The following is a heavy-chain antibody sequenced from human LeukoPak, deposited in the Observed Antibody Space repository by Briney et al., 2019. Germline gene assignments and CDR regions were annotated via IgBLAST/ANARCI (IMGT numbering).Heavy chain of an antibody. V-gene: IGHV3-53*01. CDR1: GFTFSSYW. Sequence: PGGSLRLSCAASGFTFSSYWMNWVRQAPGKGLEWVSVIYSGGSTYYADSVKGRFTISRDNSKNTLYLQMNSLRAEDTAVYYCAREAYSSSPPTEWGQGTLVTVSS. CDR2: IYSGGST. D-gene: IGHD6-6*01. CDR3: AREAYSSSPPTE. J-gene: IGHJ4*02.